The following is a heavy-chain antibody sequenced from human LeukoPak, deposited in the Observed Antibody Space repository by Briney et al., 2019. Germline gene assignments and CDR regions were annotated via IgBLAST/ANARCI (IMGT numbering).Heavy chain of an antibody. CDR1: GFTFSSYN. V-gene: IGHV3-48*01. CDR2: ISSSGSTI. Sequence: QPGGSLRLSCAASGFTFSSYNMNWVRQAPGKGLEWVSYISSSGSTIYYADSVKGRFTISRDNAKNSLYLQLNSLRPEDTAVYYCARTSRWGSGWFLGVNAFVIWGQGTMVTVSS. J-gene: IGHJ3*02. D-gene: IGHD6-19*01. CDR3: ARTSRWGSGWFLGVNAFVI.